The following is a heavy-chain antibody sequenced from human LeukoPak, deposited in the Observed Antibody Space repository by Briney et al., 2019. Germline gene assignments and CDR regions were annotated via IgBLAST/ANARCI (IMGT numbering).Heavy chain of an antibody. V-gene: IGHV4-4*07. CDR1: GGSISSYY. CDR2: IYTSGST. J-gene: IGHJ1*01. Sequence: PSETLSLTCTVSGGSISSYYWSWIRQPAGKGLEWIGRIYTSGSTNYNPSLKSRVTMSVDTSKNQFSLKLSSVTAADTAVYYCARGFYDSSGYYSFQHWGQGTLVTVSS. CDR3: ARGFYDSSGYYSFQH. D-gene: IGHD3-22*01.